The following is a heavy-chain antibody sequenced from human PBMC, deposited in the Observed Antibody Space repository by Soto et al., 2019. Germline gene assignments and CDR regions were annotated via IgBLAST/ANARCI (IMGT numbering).Heavy chain of an antibody. Sequence: GGSLRLSCAASGFTFSSYSMNWVRQAPGKGLEWVSSISSSSSYIYYADSVKGRFTISRENAKNSLYLQMNSLRAEDTAVYYCARDPPVGVPAASVYFDYWGQGTLVTVSS. V-gene: IGHV3-21*01. D-gene: IGHD2-2*01. CDR1: GFTFSSYS. CDR3: ARDPPVGVPAASVYFDY. CDR2: ISSSSSYI. J-gene: IGHJ4*02.